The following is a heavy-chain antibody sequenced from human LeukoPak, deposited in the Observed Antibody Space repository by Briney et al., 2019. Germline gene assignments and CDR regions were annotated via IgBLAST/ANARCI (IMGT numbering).Heavy chain of an antibody. D-gene: IGHD6-13*01. CDR1: GYSFTSYW. CDR2: IYPGDSDT. CDR3: ARPQSGRAAAPDY. Sequence: RGESLKISCKGSGYSFTSYWIGWVRQMPGKGLEWMGIIYPGDSDTRYSPSFQGQVTISADKSVSTAYLQWSSLKASDTAMYYCARPQSGRAAAPDYWGQGTLVTVSS. V-gene: IGHV5-51*01. J-gene: IGHJ4*02.